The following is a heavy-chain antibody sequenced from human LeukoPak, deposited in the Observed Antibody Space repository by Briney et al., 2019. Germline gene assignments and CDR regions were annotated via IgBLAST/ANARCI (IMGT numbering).Heavy chain of an antibody. V-gene: IGHV3-23*01. D-gene: IGHD3-10*01. CDR1: GFTFSSYA. CDR3: ARGVSTSGGLLWFGELYYFDY. CDR2: IHGSGGST. Sequence: PGGSLRLSCAASGFTFSSYAMSRVRQAPGKGLEWVSDIHGSGGSTYYADSVKGRFAISRENAKNSLYLQMNSLRAGDTAVYYCARGVSTSGGLLWFGELYYFDYWGQGTLVTVSS. J-gene: IGHJ4*02.